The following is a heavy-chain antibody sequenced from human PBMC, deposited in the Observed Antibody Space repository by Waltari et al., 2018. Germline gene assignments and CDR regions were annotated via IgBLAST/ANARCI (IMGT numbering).Heavy chain of an antibody. CDR1: GYTLTELS. J-gene: IGHJ4*02. CDR2: FDPEDGET. V-gene: IGHV1-24*01. CDR3: ATLPPYSSGWGYFDY. D-gene: IGHD6-19*01. Sequence: QVQLVQSGAEVKKPGASVKVPCKVSGYTLTELSIPWSRPATGKGLAWTGGFDPEDGETIYAQKFQGRVTMTEDTSTDTAYMELSSLRSEDTAVYYCATLPPYSSGWGYFDYWGQGTLVTVSS.